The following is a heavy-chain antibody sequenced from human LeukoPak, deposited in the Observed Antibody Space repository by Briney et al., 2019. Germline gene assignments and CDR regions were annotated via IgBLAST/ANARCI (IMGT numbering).Heavy chain of an antibody. CDR1: GGSVSSGSYY. D-gene: IGHD5-18*01. CDR2: IYYSAST. V-gene: IGHV4-61*01. CDR3: ARGSRGYSYG. Sequence: PSETLSLTCSVSGGSVSSGSYYWSWIRQPPVKGLEWIGYIYYSASTNYNPSLKSRVTISVDTSKNQFSLKLSSVTAADTAVYFCARGSRGYSYGWGQGTLVTVSS. J-gene: IGHJ4*02.